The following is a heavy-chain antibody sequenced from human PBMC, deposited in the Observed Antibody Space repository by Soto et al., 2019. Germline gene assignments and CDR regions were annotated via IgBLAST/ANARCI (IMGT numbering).Heavy chain of an antibody. CDR2: MSHSGGT. CDR1: GGSVNSGNYY. J-gene: IGHJ3*02. D-gene: IGHD2-21*02. CDR3: ARVERGTATFVVDAFVI. V-gene: IGHV4-34*01. Sequence: QVQLQQWGAGLLKPSETLSLTCAVYGGSVNSGNYYWSWIRQPPGKGLEWIGEMSHSGGTHFNPSLKSRVTISVDTSTMLFTLKISSVTAAVMALYYSARVERGTATFVVDAFVILVLGILVTVPS.